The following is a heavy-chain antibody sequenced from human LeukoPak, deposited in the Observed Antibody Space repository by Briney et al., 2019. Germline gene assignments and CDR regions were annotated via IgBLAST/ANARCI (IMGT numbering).Heavy chain of an antibody. V-gene: IGHV3-21*01. J-gene: IGHJ4*02. CDR2: ISRSSGYI. D-gene: IGHD2-15*01. CDR3: ARDLGRYCSGGSCYPDY. Sequence: PGGSLRLSCAASGFTFSSYSMNWVRQAPGKGLEWVSSISRSSGYIYYADSVKGRFTISRDNAKNSLYLQMNSLRAEDTAVYYCARDLGRYCSGGSCYPDYWGQGTLVTVSS. CDR1: GFTFSSYS.